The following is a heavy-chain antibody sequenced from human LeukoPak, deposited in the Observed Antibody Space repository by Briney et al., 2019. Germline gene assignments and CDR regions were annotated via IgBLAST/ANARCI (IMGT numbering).Heavy chain of an antibody. J-gene: IGHJ6*03. V-gene: IGHV4-59*11. CDR1: GGSISSHY. CDR3: ARDRVDIVVVPAVSYMDV. D-gene: IGHD2-2*03. CDR2: IYYSEST. Sequence: SETLSLTCTVSGGSISSHYWSWIRQPPGKGPEWIGYIYYSESTNYNPSLKSRVTISVDTSKNQFSLKLSSVTAADTAVYYCARDRVDIVVVPAVSYMDVWGKGTTVTVSS.